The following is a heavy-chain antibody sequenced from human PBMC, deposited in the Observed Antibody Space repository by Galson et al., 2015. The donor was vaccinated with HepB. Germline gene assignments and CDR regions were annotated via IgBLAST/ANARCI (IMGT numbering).Heavy chain of an antibody. CDR2: INAGNGNT. V-gene: IGHV1-3*01. CDR3: ALLWFGELLYDAFDI. D-gene: IGHD3-10*01. Sequence: SVKVSCKASGYTFTSYAMHWVRQAPGQRLEWMGWINAGNGNTKYSQKFQGRVTITRDTSASTAYMELSSLRSEDTAVYYCALLWFGELLYDAFDIWGQGTMVTVSS. CDR1: GYTFTSYA. J-gene: IGHJ3*02.